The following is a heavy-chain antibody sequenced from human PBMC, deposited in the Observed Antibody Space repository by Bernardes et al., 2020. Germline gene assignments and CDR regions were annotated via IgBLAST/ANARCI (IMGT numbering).Heavy chain of an antibody. Sequence: SETLSLTRAVSGYSISTAYYWGWIRQPPGPGLEWIGSMYYSGSTYYNLSLKSRVTISVDTSRNLFSLRLSSVTAADTAVYYCARVPRMVREDLSYYYVDDWGKATTVTVSS. CDR2: MYYSGST. CDR3: ARVPRMVREDLSYYYVDD. J-gene: IGHJ6*03. CDR1: GYSISTAYY. D-gene: IGHD3-10*01. V-gene: IGHV4-38-2*01.